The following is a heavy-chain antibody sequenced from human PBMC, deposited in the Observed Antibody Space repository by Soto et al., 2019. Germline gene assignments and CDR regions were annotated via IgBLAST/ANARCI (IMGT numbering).Heavy chain of an antibody. CDR1: GFTFSAYA. J-gene: IGHJ4*02. Sequence: GGSLRLSCASSGFTFSAYAMSGVRQAPGKGLEWVAGIWCDGSNKYYADSVKDRFTISRDNSKNTLYLQMNSLRAEDTAVYYCAREVEIGDYYDSSGYYQALDYWGQGTLVTVSS. D-gene: IGHD3-22*01. V-gene: IGHV3-33*08. CDR2: IWCDGSNK. CDR3: AREVEIGDYYDSSGYYQALDY.